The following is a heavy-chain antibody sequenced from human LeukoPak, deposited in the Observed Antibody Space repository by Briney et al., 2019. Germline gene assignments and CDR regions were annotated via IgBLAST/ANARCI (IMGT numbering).Heavy chain of an antibody. CDR3: ARGLADHYCSSTSCHGAFDY. V-gene: IGHV1-8*03. Sequence: GASVKVSCKASGYTFTSYDINWVRQATGQGLEWRGWMNPNSGNTGYAQKFQGRVTITRNTSISTAYMELSSLRSEDTAVYYCARGLADHYCSSTSCHGAFDYWGQGTLVTVSS. J-gene: IGHJ4*02. D-gene: IGHD2-2*01. CDR1: GYTFTSYD. CDR2: MNPNSGNT.